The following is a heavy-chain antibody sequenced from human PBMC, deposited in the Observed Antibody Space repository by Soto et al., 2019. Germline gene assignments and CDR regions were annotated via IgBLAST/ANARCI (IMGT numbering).Heavy chain of an antibody. V-gene: IGHV4-39*01. CDR3: ARQTTGERQWTFDY. D-gene: IGHD4-17*01. J-gene: IGHJ4*02. Sequence: NPSETLSLTCIVSGDSLSSGTYYWGWIRQPPGKGLEWIGTLHYVGTTFYNPSLKSRVTTSVDTPKNQLSLKLSSVTAADTAVYYCARQTTGERQWTFDYWGQGTLVNVSS. CDR2: LHYVGTT. CDR1: GDSLSSGTYY.